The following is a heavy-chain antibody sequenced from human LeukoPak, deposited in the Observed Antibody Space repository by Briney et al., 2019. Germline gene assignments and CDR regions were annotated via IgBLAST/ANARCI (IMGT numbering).Heavy chain of an antibody. Sequence: GGSLRLSCAASGFTFSSYSMNWVRQAPGKGLEWVSSISSSSSYIYYADSVKGRFTISRDNAKNSLYLQMNSLRAEDTAMYYCARVGANNPDYWGQGTLVTVSS. CDR1: GFTFSSYS. CDR2: ISSSSSYI. J-gene: IGHJ4*02. D-gene: IGHD1-26*01. V-gene: IGHV3-21*01. CDR3: ARVGANNPDY.